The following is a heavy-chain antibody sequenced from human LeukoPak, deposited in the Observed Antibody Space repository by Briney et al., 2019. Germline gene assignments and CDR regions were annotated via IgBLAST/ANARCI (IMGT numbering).Heavy chain of an antibody. Sequence: PSQTLSLTCTVSGGSISSGDYYWNWIRQPPGKGLEWIGEINHSGSTNYNPSLKSRVTISVDTSKNQFSLKLSSVTAADTAVYYCARRLIVVVVAAHGYFDYWGQGTLVTVSS. D-gene: IGHD2-15*01. CDR1: GGSISSGDYY. V-gene: IGHV4-30-4*08. CDR3: ARRLIVVVVAAHGYFDY. J-gene: IGHJ4*02. CDR2: INHSGST.